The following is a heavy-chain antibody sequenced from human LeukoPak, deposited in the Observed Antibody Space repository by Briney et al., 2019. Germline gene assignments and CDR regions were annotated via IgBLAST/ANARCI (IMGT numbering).Heavy chain of an antibody. CDR1: GFTFSHYA. CDR3: AKDAERGFDFSNSLES. CDR2: IWNDGSDK. D-gene: IGHD4-11*01. J-gene: IGHJ4*02. V-gene: IGHV3-33*06. Sequence: GGSLRLSCATSGFTFSHYAMHWVRQAPRKGVQWVTVIWNDGSDKYYGDSVKGRFTISRDNSEKTVYLQMNTLRVEDTAVYYCAKDAERGFDFSNSLESWGQGTLVTVSS.